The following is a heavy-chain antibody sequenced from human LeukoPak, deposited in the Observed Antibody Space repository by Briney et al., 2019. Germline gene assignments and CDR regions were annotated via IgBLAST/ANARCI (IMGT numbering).Heavy chain of an antibody. D-gene: IGHD6-13*01. CDR1: GYTLTELS. CDR3: AARIAAAGHAEYFQH. CDR2: FDPEDGET. J-gene: IGHJ1*01. Sequence: ASVKVSCKVSGYTLTELSMHWVRQAPGKGLEWMGGFDPEDGETIYAQKFQGRVTMTEDTSTDTAYMELSSLRSEDTAVYYCAARIAAAGHAEYFQHWGQGTLVTVSS. V-gene: IGHV1-24*01.